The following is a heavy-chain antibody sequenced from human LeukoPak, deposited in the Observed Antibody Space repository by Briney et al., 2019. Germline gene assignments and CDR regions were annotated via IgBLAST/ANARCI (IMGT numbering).Heavy chain of an antibody. D-gene: IGHD1-1*01. J-gene: IGHJ4*02. CDR3: ATGKGLGSNGLEY. V-gene: IGHV3-21*01. CDR2: ISSGSTYI. Sequence: GGSLRLSCAASGFTFSSYTMNWVRQAPGKGLEWISCISSGSTYIYYTGSVKGRFTISRDNAKSSLYLQMNSLRAEDTAVYYCATGKGLGSNGLEYWGQGTLVTVSS. CDR1: GFTFSSYT.